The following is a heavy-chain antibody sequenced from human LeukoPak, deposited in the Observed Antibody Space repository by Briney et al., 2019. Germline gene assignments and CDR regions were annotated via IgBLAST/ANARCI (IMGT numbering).Heavy chain of an antibody. J-gene: IGHJ5*02. CDR2: VHYSGST. V-gene: IGHV4-61*01. CDR3: ARARGGYGDYGSWFDP. D-gene: IGHD4-17*01. CDR1: GGSISSSSYY. Sequence: PSETLSLTCTVSGGSISSSSYYWNWIRQPPGKGLEWIGFVHYSGSTNYNPFLKSRVTISVDISKNQFSLNLSSVTAADTAVYYCARARGGYGDYGSWFDPWGQGTLVPVSS.